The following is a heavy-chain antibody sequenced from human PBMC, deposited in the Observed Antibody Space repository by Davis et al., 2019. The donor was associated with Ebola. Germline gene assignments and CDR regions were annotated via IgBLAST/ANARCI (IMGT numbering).Heavy chain of an antibody. J-gene: IGHJ3*02. CDR1: GGSISSGDYY. Sequence: PSETLSLTCTVSGGSISSGDYYWSWIRQPPGKGLEWIGYIYYSGRTNYNPSLKSRVTISVDTSKNQFSLKLSSVTAADTAVYYCAREKWNDPDAFDIWGQGTMVTVSS. V-gene: IGHV4-61*08. CDR3: AREKWNDPDAFDI. D-gene: IGHD1-1*01. CDR2: IYYSGRT.